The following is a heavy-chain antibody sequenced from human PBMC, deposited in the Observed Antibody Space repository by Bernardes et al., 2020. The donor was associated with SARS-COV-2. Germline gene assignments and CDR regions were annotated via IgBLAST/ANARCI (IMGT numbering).Heavy chain of an antibody. Sequence: SETLSLTCTVSGDSIRSGGYYWSWIRQHPGKGLEWIGYIYYSGSTHYNPSLKSRLTIAVDTSKNQFSLKLSSVTAADTAMYYCARGTWIELWLGGNWFDPWGQGTLVTVSS. CDR1: GDSIRSGGYY. J-gene: IGHJ5*02. D-gene: IGHD3-10*01. CDR2: IYYSGST. CDR3: ARGTWIELWLGGNWFDP. V-gene: IGHV4-31*03.